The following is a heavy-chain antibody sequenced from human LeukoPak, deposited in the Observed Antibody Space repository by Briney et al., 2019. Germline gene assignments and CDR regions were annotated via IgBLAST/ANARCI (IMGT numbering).Heavy chain of an antibody. CDR1: GGSISGGGYY. CDR2: INHSGST. CDR3: ASNRITMVRGVIIRGANNDY. D-gene: IGHD3-10*01. Sequence: SETLSLTCTVSGGSISGGGYYWSWIRQHPGKGLEWIGEINHSGSTNYNPSLKSRVTISVDTSKNQFSLKLSSVTAADTAVYYCASNRITMVRGVIIRGANNDYWGQGTLVTVSS. J-gene: IGHJ4*02. V-gene: IGHV4-34*01.